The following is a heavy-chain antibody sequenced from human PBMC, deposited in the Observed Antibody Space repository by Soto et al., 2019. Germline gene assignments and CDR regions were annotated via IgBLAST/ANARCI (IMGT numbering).Heavy chain of an antibody. CDR2: IWYDGSNK. J-gene: IGHJ4*02. CDR1: GFTFSSYG. V-gene: IGHV3-33*01. Sequence: QVQLVESGGGVVQPGRSLRLSCAASGFTFSSYGMHWVRQAPGKGLEWVAVIWYDGSNKYYADSVKGRFNISRDNSKNTLYLQMNSLRAEDTAVYYCARERLPYGSGSYYSSFDYWGQGTLVTVSS. CDR3: ARERLPYGSGSYYSSFDY. D-gene: IGHD3-10*01.